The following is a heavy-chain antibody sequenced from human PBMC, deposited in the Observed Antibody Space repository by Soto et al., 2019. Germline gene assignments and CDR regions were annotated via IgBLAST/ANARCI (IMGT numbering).Heavy chain of an antibody. Sequence: QVQLVHSGTKVKRPGDSVKVSCKASGYTFTGYYVHWVRQAPGQGLEWMGWINPNSGDTYLAQRFQGRVTMNRDTSIGTAYMELRGLTSDDTAEYYCAKGGAIVAAGTRVYLYNAMDVWGQGTTVTVSS. CDR3: AKGGAIVAAGTRVYLYNAMDV. V-gene: IGHV1-2*02. CDR1: GYTFTGYY. CDR2: INPNSGDT. D-gene: IGHD1-26*01. J-gene: IGHJ6*02.